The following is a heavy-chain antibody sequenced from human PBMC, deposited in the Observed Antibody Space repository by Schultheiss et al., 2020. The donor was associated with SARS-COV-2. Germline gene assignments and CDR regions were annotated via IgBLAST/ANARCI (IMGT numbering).Heavy chain of an antibody. J-gene: IGHJ6*03. Sequence: SQTLSLTCAVYGGSFSGYYWSWIRQPPGKGLEWIGEINHSGSTNYNPSLKSRVTISVDTSKNQFSLKLSSLTAADAAVYYCARHWDYYYYYMDDWGKGTTVTVSS. CDR1: GGSFSGYY. CDR2: INHSGST. D-gene: IGHD3-16*01. V-gene: IGHV4-34*01. CDR3: ARHWDYYYYYMDD.